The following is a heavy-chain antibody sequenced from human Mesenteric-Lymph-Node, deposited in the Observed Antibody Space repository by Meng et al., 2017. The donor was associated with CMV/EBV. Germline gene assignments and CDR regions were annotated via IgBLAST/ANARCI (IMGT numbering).Heavy chain of an antibody. CDR1: GDSISSGAHY. D-gene: IGHD4/OR15-4a*01. CDR2: IYYNGAT. CDR3: ARDRGDKYGANSEGAFDY. Sequence: SETLSLTCSVSGDSISSGAHYWSWIRQHPGKTLEWIGYIYYNGATYHNPSLKSRVTILVDTSENQFYLRLSPVTAADTAVYYCARDRGDKYGANSEGAFDYWGQGALVTVSS. V-gene: IGHV4-31*03. J-gene: IGHJ4*02.